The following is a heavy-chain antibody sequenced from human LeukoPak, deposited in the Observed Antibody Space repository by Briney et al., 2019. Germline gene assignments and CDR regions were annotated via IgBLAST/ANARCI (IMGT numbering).Heavy chain of an antibody. CDR3: AREGETGIGPFDY. V-gene: IGHV4-30-4*01. J-gene: IGHJ4*02. CDR1: GGSISSGDYY. D-gene: IGHD7-27*01. Sequence: SQTLSLTCTVSGGSISSGDYYWSWIRQPPGKGLEWIGYIYYSGSTYYNPSLKSRVTISVDTSKNQFSLKLSSVTAAGTAVYYCAREGETGIGPFDYWGQGTLVTVSS. CDR2: IYYSGST.